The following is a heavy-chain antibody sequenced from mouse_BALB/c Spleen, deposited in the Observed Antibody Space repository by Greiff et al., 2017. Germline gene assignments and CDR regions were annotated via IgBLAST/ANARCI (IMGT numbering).Heavy chain of an antibody. CDR3: ARLITTVVAGDY. J-gene: IGHJ2*01. D-gene: IGHD1-1*01. Sequence: QVQLQQPGAELVKPGAPVKLSCKASGYTFTSYWMNWVKQRPGRGLEWIGRIDPSDSETHYNQKFKDKATLTVDKSSSTAYIQLSSLTSEDSAVYYCARLITTVVAGDYWGQGTTLTVSS. CDR2: IDPSDSET. CDR1: GYTFTSYW. V-gene: IGHV1-69*02.